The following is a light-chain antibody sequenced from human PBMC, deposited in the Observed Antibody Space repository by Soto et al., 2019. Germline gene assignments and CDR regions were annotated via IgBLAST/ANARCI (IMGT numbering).Light chain of an antibody. CDR1: SSDVGGYHY. CDR3: SSYTSSTTSYV. J-gene: IGLJ1*01. CDR2: DVS. Sequence: QSALTQPASVSGSPGQSITISCTGSSSDVGGYHYVSWYQQHPGKAPKLMIYDVSNRPSGVSNRFSGSKSGNTASLTISGLQAEDEADYYCSSYTSSTTSYVFGTGTKVTVL. V-gene: IGLV2-14*01.